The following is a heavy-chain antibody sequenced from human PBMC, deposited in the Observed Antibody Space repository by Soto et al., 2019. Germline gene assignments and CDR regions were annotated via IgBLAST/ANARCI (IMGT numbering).Heavy chain of an antibody. CDR3: ASAPWAGGGWLDS. J-gene: IGHJ5*01. Sequence: PSETLSLTCTVSGVSISSGGYYWSWIRQHPGKGLEWIGYIYYSGSTYYNPSLKSRVTISVDTSKNQFSLKLSSVTAADTAVYYCASAPWAGGGWLDSWGQGTLVTVSS. V-gene: IGHV4-31*03. CDR2: IYYSGST. CDR1: GVSISSGGYY. D-gene: IGHD1-26*01.